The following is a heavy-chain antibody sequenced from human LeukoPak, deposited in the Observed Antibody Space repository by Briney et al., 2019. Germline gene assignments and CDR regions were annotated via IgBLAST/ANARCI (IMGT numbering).Heavy chain of an antibody. CDR3: AKGWSYYDSSGQLVKDYFDY. J-gene: IGHJ4*02. Sequence: GGSLRLSCAASGFTFSSYGMSWVRQAPGKGLEWVSAISGSGGSTYYADSVKGRFTISRDNSKNTLYLQMNSLRAEDTAVYYCAKGWSYYDSSGQLVKDYFDYWGQGTLVTVSS. CDR2: ISGSGGST. V-gene: IGHV3-23*01. D-gene: IGHD3-22*01. CDR1: GFTFSSYG.